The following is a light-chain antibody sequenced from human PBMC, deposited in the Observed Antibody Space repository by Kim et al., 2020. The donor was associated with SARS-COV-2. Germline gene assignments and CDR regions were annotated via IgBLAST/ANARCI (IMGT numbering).Light chain of an antibody. J-gene: IGLJ1*01. CDR1: SSNIGAGYD. CDR3: QSYDSSLSGYV. Sequence: QSVLTQPPSVSGAPGQTVTVSCIGSSSNIGAGYDVHWYQHLPTTAPKLLIYSNGNRPSGVPDRFSGSMSGTSASLAITGLQAEDEADYYCQSYDSSLSGYVFGSGTKVTVL. V-gene: IGLV1-40*01. CDR2: SNG.